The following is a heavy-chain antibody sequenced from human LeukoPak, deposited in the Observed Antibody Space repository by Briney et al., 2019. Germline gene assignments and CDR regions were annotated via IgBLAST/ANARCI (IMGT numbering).Heavy chain of an antibody. J-gene: IGHJ3*02. D-gene: IGHD3-10*01. CDR1: GYTFSNYG. Sequence: ASVKVSCKASGYTFSNYGISWVRQAPGQGLEWMGWISAYNGNTNYAQKLQGRVTMTTDTSTSTAYMELRSLRSEDTAVYYCATSQGTGTRDAFDIWGQGTMVTVSS. V-gene: IGHV1-18*01. CDR3: ATSQGTGTRDAFDI. CDR2: ISAYNGNT.